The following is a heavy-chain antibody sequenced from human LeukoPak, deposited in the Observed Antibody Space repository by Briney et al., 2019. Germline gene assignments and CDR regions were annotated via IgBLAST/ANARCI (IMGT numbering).Heavy chain of an antibody. J-gene: IGHJ4*02. D-gene: IGHD2-15*01. CDR1: GFTFSSYS. Sequence: GGSLRLSCTASGFTFSSYSMNWVRQAPGKGLEWVSYISSSGSTIYYADSVKGRFTISRDNAKNSLYLQMNSLRAEDTAVYCCARDLSLYCSGGSCYSLNYWGQGTLVTVSS. CDR2: ISSSGSTI. CDR3: ARDLSLYCSGGSCYSLNY. V-gene: IGHV3-48*04.